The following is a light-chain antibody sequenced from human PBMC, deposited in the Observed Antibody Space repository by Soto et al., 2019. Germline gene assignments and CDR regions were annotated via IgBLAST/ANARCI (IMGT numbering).Light chain of an antibody. J-gene: IGKJ1*01. CDR1: QSLSNTY. CDR3: QLYGVSPKT. V-gene: IGKV3-20*01. Sequence: EILFTQSPGTLSLSPGERATLSCRTSQSLSNTYLAWYQQKPGQAPRLLIFDASTRATGIPDRFSGSGSGTDFTLTISRLEPEDFAVYYCQLYGVSPKTFGQGTNVEVK. CDR2: DAS.